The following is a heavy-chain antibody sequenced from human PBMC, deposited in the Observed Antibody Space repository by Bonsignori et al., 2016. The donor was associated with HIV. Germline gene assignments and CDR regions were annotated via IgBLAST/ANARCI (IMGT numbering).Heavy chain of an antibody. D-gene: IGHD3-3*01. V-gene: IGHV3-21*01. CDR2: ISSSSSYI. J-gene: IGHJ6*03. CDR3: ARGGKALEWLVYYYYYMDV. Sequence: VRQAPGKGLEWVSSISSSSSYIYYADSVKGRFTISRDNAKNSLYLQMNSLRAEDTAVYYCARGGKALEWLVYYYYYMDVWGKGTTVTVSS.